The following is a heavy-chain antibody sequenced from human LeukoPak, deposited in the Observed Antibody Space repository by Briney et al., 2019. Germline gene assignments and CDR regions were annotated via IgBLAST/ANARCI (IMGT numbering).Heavy chain of an antibody. CDR1: GGSISSGDYY. J-gene: IGHJ5*02. V-gene: IGHV4-30-4*08. Sequence: PSETLSLTCTVSGGSISSGDYYWSWLRQPPGKGLEWIGYIYYSGSTYYNPSLKSRVTISVDTSKNQFSLKLSSVTAADTAVYYCARGGPYCSSTSCYGKNWFDPWGQGTLVTVSS. CDR2: IYYSGST. D-gene: IGHD2-2*01. CDR3: ARGGPYCSSTSCYGKNWFDP.